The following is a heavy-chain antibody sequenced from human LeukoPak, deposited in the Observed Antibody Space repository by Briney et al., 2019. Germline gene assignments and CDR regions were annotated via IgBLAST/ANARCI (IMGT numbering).Heavy chain of an antibody. Sequence: SETLSLTCTVSGGSISSYYRSWIRQPAGKGLEWIGRIYTSGSTNYNPSLKSRVTISVDKSKNQFSLKLSSVTAADTAVYYCAINRAVYGPAEYFQHWGQGTLVTVSS. J-gene: IGHJ1*01. CDR1: GGSISSYY. CDR2: IYTSGST. V-gene: IGHV4-4*07. CDR3: AINRAVYGPAEYFQH. D-gene: IGHD1-14*01.